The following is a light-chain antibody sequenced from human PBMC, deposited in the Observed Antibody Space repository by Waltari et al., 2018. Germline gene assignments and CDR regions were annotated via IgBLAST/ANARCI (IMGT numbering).Light chain of an antibody. J-gene: IGLJ2*01. CDR2: GQK. CDR3: HSRDTSATRL. CDR1: NPRRYS. Sequence: SSDLTQDPAVSVALGQTVRITCKGDNPRRYSASGYQQRPGQAPKLGLYGQKHRPPGSSDRFSGSTSGNTASVTITGAQAEDESDYYCHSRDTSATRLFGGGTRLTV. V-gene: IGLV3-19*01.